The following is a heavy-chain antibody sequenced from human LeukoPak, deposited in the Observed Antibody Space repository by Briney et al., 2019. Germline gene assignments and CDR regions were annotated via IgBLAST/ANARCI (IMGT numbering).Heavy chain of an antibody. CDR2: IYYSGST. CDR3: ARTYSLVPAADY. Sequence: PSETLSLTCTVSGGSISSYYWSWIRQLPGEGLEWIGYIYYSGSTNYNPSLKSRVTISVDTSKNQFSLKLSSVTAADTAVYYCARTYSLVPAADYWGQGTLVTVSS. V-gene: IGHV4-59*01. J-gene: IGHJ4*02. D-gene: IGHD2-2*01. CDR1: GGSISSYY.